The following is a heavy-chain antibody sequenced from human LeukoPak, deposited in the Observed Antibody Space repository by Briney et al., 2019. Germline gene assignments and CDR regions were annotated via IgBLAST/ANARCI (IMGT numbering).Heavy chain of an antibody. CDR2: IKEDGSEK. CDR3: TKDPNGDYVGAFDF. V-gene: IGHV3-7*01. D-gene: IGHD4-17*01. Sequence: GGSLRLSCAASGFIFSTSWMTWVRQAPWKGLEWVATIKEDGSEKYYVDSVKGRFTISRDNAKNSLYLQMNSLRAEDTAVYYCTKDPNGDYVGAFDFWGQGTMVTVSS. J-gene: IGHJ3*01. CDR1: GFIFSTSW.